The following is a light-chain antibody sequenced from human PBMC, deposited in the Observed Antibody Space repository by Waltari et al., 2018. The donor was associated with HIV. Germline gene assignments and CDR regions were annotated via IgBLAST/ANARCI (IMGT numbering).Light chain of an antibody. CDR2: DDD. V-gene: IGLV1-51*01. J-gene: IGLJ2*01. CDR1: RSNIGINY. CDR3: GTWDTTLSAVV. Sequence: QSVLTQPPSVSAAPGATVIISCSGSRSNIGINYVSWYQQLPGTAPKLFIYDDDLRHSGIPDRFSGSRSGTSATLGITGLQTGDEADYYCGTWDTTLSAVVFGGGTKLTVL.